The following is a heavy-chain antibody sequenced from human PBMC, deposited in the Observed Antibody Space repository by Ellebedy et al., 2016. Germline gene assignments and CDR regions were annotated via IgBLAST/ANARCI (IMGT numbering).Heavy chain of an antibody. CDR2: INHSGST. Sequence: SETLSLTCAVYGGSFSGYYWSWIRQPPGKGLEWIGEINHSGSTNYNPSLKSRVTISVDTSKNQFSLKLSSVTAADTAVYYCARGTGRGGWWLRPLDYWGQGTLVTVSS. D-gene: IGHD5-12*01. V-gene: IGHV4-34*01. J-gene: IGHJ4*02. CDR3: ARGTGRGGWWLRPLDY. CDR1: GGSFSGYY.